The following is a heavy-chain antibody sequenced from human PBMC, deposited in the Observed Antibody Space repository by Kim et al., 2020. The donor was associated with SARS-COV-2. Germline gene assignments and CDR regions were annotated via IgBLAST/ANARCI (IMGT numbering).Heavy chain of an antibody. V-gene: IGHV3-74*01. J-gene: IGHJ3*02. CDR3: HVRQVISDSFDI. Sequence: TNSADSVKDRFTIPRANEKNTMFLQMNSRRAEDTAVYYCHVRQVISDSFDIWGQGTMVTVSS. CDR2: T. D-gene: IGHD3-10*01.